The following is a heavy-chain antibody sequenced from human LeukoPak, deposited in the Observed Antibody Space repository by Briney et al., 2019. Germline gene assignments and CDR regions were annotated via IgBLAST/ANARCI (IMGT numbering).Heavy chain of an antibody. V-gene: IGHV4-59*01. J-gene: IGHJ5*02. CDR1: GASMSRYY. Sequence: SETLSLTSSVSGASMSRYYWNWIRQPPGKGLEWIGFFHSSGGTIYNPSLENRVTISIDTTRNQFSLKLTSVTPADTAVYFCARRAEMTLDGLENWFDAWGQGTLVSVSS. CDR2: FHSSGGT. CDR3: ARRAEMTLDGLENWFDA. D-gene: IGHD4/OR15-4a*01.